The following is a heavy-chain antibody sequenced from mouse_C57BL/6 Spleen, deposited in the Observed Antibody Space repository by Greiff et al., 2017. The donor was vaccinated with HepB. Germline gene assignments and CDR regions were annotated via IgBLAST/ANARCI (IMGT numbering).Heavy chain of an antibody. CDR3: ARLYDGYYGRYFDY. CDR1: GYTFTSYW. CDR2: IHPNSGST. J-gene: IGHJ2*01. Sequence: QVQLQQPGAELVKPGASVKLSCKASGYTFTSYWMHWVKQRPGQGLEWIGMIHPNSGSTNYNEKFKSKATLTVDKSSSTAYMQLSSLTSEDSAVYYCARLYDGYYGRYFDYWGQGTTLTVSS. D-gene: IGHD2-3*01. V-gene: IGHV1-64*01.